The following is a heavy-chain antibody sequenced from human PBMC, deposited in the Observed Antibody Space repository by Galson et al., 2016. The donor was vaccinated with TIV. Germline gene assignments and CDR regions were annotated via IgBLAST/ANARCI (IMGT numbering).Heavy chain of an antibody. V-gene: IGHV2-5*02. D-gene: IGHD2-2*01. Sequence: PALVKPTQTLTLTCTFSGFSLSTSGVAVGWIRQPPGKALEWLALIYWDDDKRYRPSLKSRLTITKVTPKNQVLLTVTNLDPEDTATYYCAHRRSVASAVLDAFDIWGPGTVVTVSS. CDR3: AHRRSVASAVLDAFDI. J-gene: IGHJ3*02. CDR1: GFSLSTSGVA. CDR2: IYWDDDK.